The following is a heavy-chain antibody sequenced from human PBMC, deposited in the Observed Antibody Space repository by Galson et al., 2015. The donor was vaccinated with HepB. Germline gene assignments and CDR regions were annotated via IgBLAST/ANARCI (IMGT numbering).Heavy chain of an antibody. V-gene: IGHV3-23*01. CDR1: GVTFSRTG. Sequence: SLRLPCAGSGVTFSRTGMTWVRQAPGKGLECVSAISVSGSGKDYADSVRGRFTISRDNSKNMLYLQMNDLRAEDTAVYYCAKGTTSIDYWGQGTLVTVSS. D-gene: IGHD1-1*01. CDR2: ISVSGSGK. J-gene: IGHJ4*02. CDR3: AKGTTSIDY.